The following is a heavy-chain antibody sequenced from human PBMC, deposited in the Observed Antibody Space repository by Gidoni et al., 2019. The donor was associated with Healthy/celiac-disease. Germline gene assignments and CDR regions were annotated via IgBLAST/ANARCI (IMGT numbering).Heavy chain of an antibody. CDR2: INSDGSST. Sequence: EVQLVESGGGLDQFGGSLGLPCAVSGSTFSSYWMHWVRQAPGEWLLWVSRINSDGSSTSYADSVKGRFTISRDNAKNTLYLQMNSLRAEDTAVYYCARDRDLYSSGWYGLGYWGQGTLVTVSS. J-gene: IGHJ4*02. CDR1: GSTFSSYW. V-gene: IGHV3-74*01. CDR3: ARDRDLYSSGWYGLGY. D-gene: IGHD6-19*01.